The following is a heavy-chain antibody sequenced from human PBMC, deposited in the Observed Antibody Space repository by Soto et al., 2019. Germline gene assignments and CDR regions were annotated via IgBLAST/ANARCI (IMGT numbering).Heavy chain of an antibody. V-gene: IGHV3-23*01. CDR1: GFTFNNYA. CDR3: AKDLSGGPLGAAFDI. Sequence: ELQLLESGGGLVQPGGSLRLSCVASGFTFNNYAMSWVRQAPGKGLEWVLGISGSGDITYYADSVKGRFTISRDNSKNALYVQMNSLRAEDTAVYYCAKDLSGGPLGAAFDIWGQGTMVTVSS. J-gene: IGHJ3*02. D-gene: IGHD2-15*01. CDR2: ISGSGDIT.